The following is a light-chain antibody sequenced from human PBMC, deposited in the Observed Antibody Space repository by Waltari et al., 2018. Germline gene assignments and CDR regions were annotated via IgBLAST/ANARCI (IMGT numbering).Light chain of an antibody. CDR1: QNIEIS. Sequence: EVVLTQSPNFQSVTPREKVTISCRASQNIEISLHWYPQKPGQSPKLLIKYASQSISGVPSRFSGSGSGTEFTLTITGLETEDAAAYYCHQSRSLPHTFGQGTKLEIK. J-gene: IGKJ2*01. CDR3: HQSRSLPHT. V-gene: IGKV6D-21*02. CDR2: YAS.